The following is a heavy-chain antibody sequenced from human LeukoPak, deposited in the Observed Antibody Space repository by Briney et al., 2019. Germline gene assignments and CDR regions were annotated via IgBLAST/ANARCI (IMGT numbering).Heavy chain of an antibody. CDR3: ARGGIPAAISMNWFDP. Sequence: PSETLSLTCTVSGGSISSYYWSWIRQPAGKGLEWIGRIYTSGTTSYNPSFKSRVTMSVDTSKNQFSLKLISVTAADTAVYCCARGGIPAAISMNWFDPWGQGTLVTVSS. D-gene: IGHD2-2*01. J-gene: IGHJ5*02. CDR1: GGSISSYY. CDR2: IYTSGTT. V-gene: IGHV4-4*07.